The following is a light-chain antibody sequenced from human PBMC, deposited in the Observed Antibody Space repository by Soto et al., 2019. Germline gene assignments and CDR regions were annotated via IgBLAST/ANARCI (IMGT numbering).Light chain of an antibody. Sequence: QSALTQPASVSGSPGQSITISCTGTSSDVGGYNYVSWYQQHPGKAPKLMIYDVSNRPSVVSNRFSGSKSGNTASLTISGLQAEDEADYYCSSYTSSGVVFGGGTKLTVL. CDR2: DVS. V-gene: IGLV2-14*01. CDR1: SSDVGGYNY. J-gene: IGLJ2*01. CDR3: SSYTSSGVV.